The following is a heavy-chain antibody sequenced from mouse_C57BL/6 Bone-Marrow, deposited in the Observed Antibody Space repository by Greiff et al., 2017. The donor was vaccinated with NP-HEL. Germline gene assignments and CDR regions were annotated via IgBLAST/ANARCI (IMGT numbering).Heavy chain of an antibody. CDR3: ARGGTAQADAMDY. CDR2: IYPGGGYT. CDR1: GYTFTNYW. D-gene: IGHD3-2*02. V-gene: IGHV1-63*01. Sequence: QVQLKESGAELVRPGTSVKMSCKASGYTFTNYWIGWAKQRPGHGLEWIGDIYPGGGYTNYNEKFKGKATLTADKSSSTAYMQFSSLTSEDSAIYYCARGGTAQADAMDYWGQGTSVTVSS. J-gene: IGHJ4*01.